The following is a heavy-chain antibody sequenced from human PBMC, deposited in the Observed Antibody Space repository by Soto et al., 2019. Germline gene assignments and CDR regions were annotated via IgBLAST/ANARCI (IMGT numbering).Heavy chain of an antibody. CDR2: IIPILGIA. CDR1: GGTFSSYT. CDR3: ARDIGSGVVIIQVYRE. D-gene: IGHD3-3*01. Sequence: QVQLVQSGAEVKKPGSSVKVSCKASGGTFSSYTISWVRQAPGQGLEWMGRIIPILGIANYAQKFQGRVTITADKSTSTAYMELSSLRSEDTAVYYCARDIGSGVVIIQVYREWGQGTLVTVSS. V-gene: IGHV1-69*08. J-gene: IGHJ4*02.